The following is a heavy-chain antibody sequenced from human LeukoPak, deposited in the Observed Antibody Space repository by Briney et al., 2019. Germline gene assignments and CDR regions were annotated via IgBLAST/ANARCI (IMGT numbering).Heavy chain of an antibody. Sequence: ASVKVSCKASGGTFSSYAIGWVRQAPGQGLEWMGRIIPILGIANYAQKFQGRVTITADKSTSTAYMELSSLRSEDTAVYYCARGERERLLGAFDIWGQGTMGAVSS. V-gene: IGHV1-69*04. CDR2: IIPILGIA. CDR1: GGTFSSYA. CDR3: ARGERERLLGAFDI. D-gene: IGHD1-1*01. J-gene: IGHJ3*02.